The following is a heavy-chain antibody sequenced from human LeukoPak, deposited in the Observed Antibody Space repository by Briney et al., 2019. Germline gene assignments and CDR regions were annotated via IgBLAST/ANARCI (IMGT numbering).Heavy chain of an antibody. Sequence: GGSLRLSCAASGFTFSSYSMNWVRQAPGKGLEWVSSISSSSSYIYYADSVKGRFTISRDNAKNSLYLQMNSLRAEDTAVYYCARARREMATIPSIGYWGQGTLVTVSS. V-gene: IGHV3-21*01. CDR1: GFTFSSYS. D-gene: IGHD5-12*01. CDR3: ARARREMATIPSIGY. J-gene: IGHJ4*02. CDR2: ISSSSSYI.